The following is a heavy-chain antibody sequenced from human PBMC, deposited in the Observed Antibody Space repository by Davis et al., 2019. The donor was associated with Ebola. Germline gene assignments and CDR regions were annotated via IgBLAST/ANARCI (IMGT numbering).Heavy chain of an antibody. Sequence: GESLKISCAASGFTFSSYAMSWVRQAPGKGLEWVSAISGSGGSTYYADSVKGRFTISRDNSKNTLYLQMNSLRAEDTAVYYCAKDWDYDSSGSDYWGQGTLVTVSS. V-gene: IGHV3-23*01. D-gene: IGHD3-22*01. CDR1: GFTFSSYA. J-gene: IGHJ4*02. CDR2: ISGSGGST. CDR3: AKDWDYDSSGSDY.